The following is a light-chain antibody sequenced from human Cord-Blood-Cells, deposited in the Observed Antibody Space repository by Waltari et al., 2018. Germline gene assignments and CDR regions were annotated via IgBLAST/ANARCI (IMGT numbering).Light chain of an antibody. J-gene: IGLJ1*01. V-gene: IGLV2-8*01. CDR1: TRDVGAYNY. CDR3: SSYAGSNNV. Sequence: QSALTQPPSPSGSPGPSVTISCTGTTRDVGAYNYVPWYQQHPGKAPKLMIYEVSKRPSGVPDRFSGSKSGNTASLTVSGLQAEDEADYYCSSYAGSNNVFGTGTKVTVL. CDR2: EVS.